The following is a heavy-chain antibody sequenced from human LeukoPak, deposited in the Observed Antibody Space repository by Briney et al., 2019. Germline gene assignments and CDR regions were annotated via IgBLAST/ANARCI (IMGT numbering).Heavy chain of an antibody. CDR1: GYTFTGYY. Sequence: ASVKVSCKASGYTFTGYYMHWVRQAPGQGLEWMGWINPNSGGTNYAQKFQGWVTMTRDTSISTAYMELSSPTSEDTAVYYCARGPRAAADDYWGQGTLVTVSS. CDR2: INPNSGGT. D-gene: IGHD6-13*01. V-gene: IGHV1-2*04. J-gene: IGHJ4*02. CDR3: ARGPRAAADDY.